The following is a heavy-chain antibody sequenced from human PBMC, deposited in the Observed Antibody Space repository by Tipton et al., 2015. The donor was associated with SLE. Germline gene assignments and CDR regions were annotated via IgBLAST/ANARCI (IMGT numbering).Heavy chain of an antibody. CDR3: ARGPGYCSGGSCYPWAFDI. D-gene: IGHD2-15*01. Sequence: LRLSCAVSGGSISSGGYSWSWIRQPPGKGLEWIGYIYHSGSAYYNPSLKSRVTISVDRSKNQFSLKLSSVTAADTAVYYCARGPGYCSGGSCYPWAFDIWGQGTMVTVSS. J-gene: IGHJ3*02. CDR1: GGSISSGGYS. V-gene: IGHV4-30-2*01. CDR2: IYHSGSA.